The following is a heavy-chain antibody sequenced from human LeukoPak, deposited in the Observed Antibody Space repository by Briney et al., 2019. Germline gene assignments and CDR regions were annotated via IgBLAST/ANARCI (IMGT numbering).Heavy chain of an antibody. J-gene: IGHJ4*02. Sequence: PSQTLSLTCAVSGGSISSGGYSWSWIRQPPGKGLEWIGYIYHSGSTYYNPSLKSRVTISVDRSKNQFSLKLSSVTAADTAVYYCARFVVATIRFDYWGQGTLVTVSS. CDR1: GGSISSGGYS. CDR3: ARFVVATIRFDY. D-gene: IGHD5-12*01. V-gene: IGHV4-30-2*01. CDR2: IYHSGST.